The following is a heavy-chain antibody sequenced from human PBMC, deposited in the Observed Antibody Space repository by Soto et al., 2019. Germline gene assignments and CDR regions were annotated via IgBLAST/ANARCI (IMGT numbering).Heavy chain of an antibody. V-gene: IGHV3-30-3*01. CDR2: ISYDGSNK. CDR3: XXXXXXXXXXXXXXMDV. Sequence: QVQLVESGGGVVQPGRSLRLSCAASGFTFSSYAMHWVRQAPGKGLEWVAVISYDGSNKYYADSVKGRFTISRDNSKNXLYLQMNSLXXXXXXXXXXXXXXXXXXXXXXXXMDVWGQGTTVTVSS. CDR1: GFTFSSYA. J-gene: IGHJ6*02.